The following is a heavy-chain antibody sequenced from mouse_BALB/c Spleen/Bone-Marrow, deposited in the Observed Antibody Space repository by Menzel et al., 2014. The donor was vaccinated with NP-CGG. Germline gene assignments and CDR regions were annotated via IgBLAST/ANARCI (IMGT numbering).Heavy chain of an antibody. CDR3: ARRGLYYDYDAWFAY. D-gene: IGHD2-4*01. V-gene: IGHV14-3*02. Sequence: EVQLQESGAELVKPGASVKLSCTASGFNIKDTYMHWVKQRPEQGLEWIGRIDPANGNTKYDPKFQGKATITADTSSNTAYLQLSSLTSEDTAVYYCARRGLYYDYDAWFAYWGQGTLVTVPA. J-gene: IGHJ3*01. CDR1: GFNIKDTY. CDR2: IDPANGNT.